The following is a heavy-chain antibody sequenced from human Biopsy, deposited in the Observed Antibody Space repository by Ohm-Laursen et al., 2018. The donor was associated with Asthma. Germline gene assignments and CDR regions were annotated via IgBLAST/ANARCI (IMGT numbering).Heavy chain of an antibody. D-gene: IGHD6-13*01. Sequence: GASVKVSCKVSGGTFGNYAISWVRQAPGLGLEWMGGISPVFGSTNIAQKFQGRVTISADIFTKTAYLEVSSLRSDDTAVYYCASPSSSREILYYYYNMDIWGQGTTVTV. J-gene: IGHJ6*02. V-gene: IGHV1-69*06. CDR1: GGTFGNYA. CDR2: ISPVFGST. CDR3: ASPSSSREILYYYYNMDI.